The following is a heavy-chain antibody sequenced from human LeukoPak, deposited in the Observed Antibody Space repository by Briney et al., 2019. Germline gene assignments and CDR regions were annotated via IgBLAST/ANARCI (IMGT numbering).Heavy chain of an antibody. D-gene: IGHD1-1*01. CDR3: VTDNKKTISEYNWFDP. J-gene: IGHJ5*02. Sequence: PGGSLRLSCVASGFTFSNYAMSWVRQAPGKGLEWVSGISGSGATRYYADSVKGRFTISRDNPKNTLYLQMNSLRAEDTAVYYCVTDNKKTISEYNWFDPWGQGTLVTVSS. CDR2: ISGSGATR. V-gene: IGHV3-23*01. CDR1: GFTFSNYA.